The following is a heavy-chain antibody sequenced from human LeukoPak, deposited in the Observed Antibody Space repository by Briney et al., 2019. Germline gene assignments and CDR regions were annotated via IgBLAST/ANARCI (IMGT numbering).Heavy chain of an antibody. CDR2: IHTSGNT. CDR3: AREAPVGGSYTGWFDP. D-gene: IGHD1-26*01. Sequence: SETLSLTCTVSGGSISGYYWTWIRQPAGKGLEWIERIHTSGNTNQNPSLKSRVTMSVDTSKNQFSLKLSSVTAADTAVYYCAREAPVGGSYTGWFDPWGQGTLVTVSS. J-gene: IGHJ5*02. CDR1: GGSISGYY. V-gene: IGHV4-4*07.